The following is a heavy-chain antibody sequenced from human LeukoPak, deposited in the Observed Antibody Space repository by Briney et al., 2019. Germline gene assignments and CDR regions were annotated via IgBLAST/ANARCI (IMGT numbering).Heavy chain of an antibody. Sequence: GRSLRVSCAASGFTFDDYAMHWVRQAPGKGLEWVSRINTDGSSTSYADSVKGRFTISRDNAKNTLYPQMNSLRAEDTAVYYCARESGIAAALDLWGQGTLVTVSS. J-gene: IGHJ5*02. CDR1: GFTFDDYA. D-gene: IGHD6-13*01. CDR2: INTDGSST. V-gene: IGHV3-74*01. CDR3: ARESGIAAALDL.